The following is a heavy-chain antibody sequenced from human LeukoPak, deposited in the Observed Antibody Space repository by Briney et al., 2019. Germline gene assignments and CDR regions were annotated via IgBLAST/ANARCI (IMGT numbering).Heavy chain of an antibody. CDR1: EFTFSSYS. Sequence: GGSLRLSCAASEFTFSSYSMNWVRQAPGKGLEWVSYISSSSSTIYYADSVKGRFTISRDNAKNSLYLQMNSLRAEDTAVYYCARRSGYNWNYFDYWGQGTLVTVSS. CDR3: ARRSGYNWNYFDY. D-gene: IGHD1-20*01. CDR2: ISSSSSTI. J-gene: IGHJ4*02. V-gene: IGHV3-48*01.